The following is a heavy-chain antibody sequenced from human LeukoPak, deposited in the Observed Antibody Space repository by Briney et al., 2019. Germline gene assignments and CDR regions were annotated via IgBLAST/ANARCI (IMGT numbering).Heavy chain of an antibody. Sequence: GSLRLSCAASGFTFSNYWMSWVRQAPGKGLEWIGEINHSGSTNYNPSLKSRVTISVDTSKNQFSLKLSSVTAADTAVYYCASGYCSGGSCYLPFDYWGQGTLVTVSS. CDR3: ASGYCSGGSCYLPFDY. CDR1: GFTFSNYW. J-gene: IGHJ4*02. CDR2: INHSGST. D-gene: IGHD2-15*01. V-gene: IGHV4-34*01.